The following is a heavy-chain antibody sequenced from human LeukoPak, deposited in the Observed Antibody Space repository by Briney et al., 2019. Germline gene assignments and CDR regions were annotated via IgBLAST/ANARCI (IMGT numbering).Heavy chain of an antibody. CDR3: ARHGNHVGGIQLWLSLDY. CDR2: ISYIGST. V-gene: IGHV4-59*08. D-gene: IGHD5-18*01. Sequence: SETLSLTCTVSVGSISSFYWSWMRQPPGKGLEWIGYISYIGSTNYNPSLKSRVTISVNTSKNQFSLKLSSVTAADTAVYYCARHGNHVGGIQLWLSLDYWGQGTLVTVSS. CDR1: VGSISSFY. J-gene: IGHJ4*02.